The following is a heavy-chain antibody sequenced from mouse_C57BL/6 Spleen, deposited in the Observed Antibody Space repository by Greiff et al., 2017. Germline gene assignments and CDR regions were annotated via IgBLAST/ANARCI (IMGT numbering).Heavy chain of an antibody. CDR2: IYPSDSET. D-gene: IGHD3-2*02. J-gene: IGHJ1*03. V-gene: IGHV1-61*01. CDR1: GYTFTSYW. Sequence: QVQLQQPGAELVRPGSSVKLSCKASGYTFTSYWMDWVKQRPGQGLEWIGNIYPSDSETHYNQKFKDKATLTVDKSSSTAYMQVSSLTSEDSAVYYCARSEGYWYFDVWGTGTTVTVSS. CDR3: ARSEGYWYFDV.